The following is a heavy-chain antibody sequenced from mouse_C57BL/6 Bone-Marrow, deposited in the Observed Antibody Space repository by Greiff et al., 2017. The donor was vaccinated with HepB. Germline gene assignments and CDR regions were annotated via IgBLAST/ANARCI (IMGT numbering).Heavy chain of an antibody. V-gene: IGHV3-6*01. CDR3: AISLYDGSRWYFDV. Sequence: DVQLQESGPGLVKPSQSLSLTCSVTGYSITSGYYWNWIRQFPGNKLEWMGYISYDGSNNYNPSLKNRISITRDTSKNQFFLKLNSVTTEDTATYYCAISLYDGSRWYFDVWGTGTTVTVSS. CDR2: ISYDGSN. D-gene: IGHD2-3*01. CDR1: GYSITSGYY. J-gene: IGHJ1*03.